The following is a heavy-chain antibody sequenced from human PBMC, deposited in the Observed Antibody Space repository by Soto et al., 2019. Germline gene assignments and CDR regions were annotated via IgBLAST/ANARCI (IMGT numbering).Heavy chain of an antibody. CDR3: AHSLRLSFMSQRTHFDY. V-gene: IGHV2-5*02. J-gene: IGHJ4*02. D-gene: IGHD1-7*01. CDR1: GFSLSTSGVG. CDR2: IYWDDDK. Sequence: QITLKESGPTLVKPTQTLTLTCTFSGFSLSTSGVGVGWIRQPPGKALEWLALIYWDDDKRYSPSLKSRLTITKDTTKNQVVLTMTNRDPVDTATYYCAHSLRLSFMSQRTHFDYGGQGTLVTVSS.